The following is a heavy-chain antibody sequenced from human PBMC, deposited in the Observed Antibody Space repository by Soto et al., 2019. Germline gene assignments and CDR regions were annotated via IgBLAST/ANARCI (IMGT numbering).Heavy chain of an antibody. CDR2: MNPSTGNT. J-gene: IGHJ5*02. V-gene: IGHV1-8*01. D-gene: IGHD6-19*01. CDR3: ARGRIIVAGGFDP. Sequence: QVQLVQSGAEVKKPGASVKVSCKASGYTVTCYDIIWVRQATGQGLEWMGWMNPSTGNTDSAEKFQGRLTMTRNTSISTVYMELSSLSFENTAVYYCARGRIIVAGGFDPWGQGTLVTVSS. CDR1: GYTVTCYD.